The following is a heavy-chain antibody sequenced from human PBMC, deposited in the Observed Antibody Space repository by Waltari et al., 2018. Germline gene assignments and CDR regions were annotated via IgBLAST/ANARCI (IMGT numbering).Heavy chain of an antibody. D-gene: IGHD3-22*01. CDR1: GYTFTDYY. CDR3: ARGGDKVVIITFDYFDY. V-gene: IGHV1-2*02. Sequence: QVQLVQSGAEVKKPGASVKVSCKASGYTFTDYYITWVRQAPGQGLEWMGWINTHSGCTNEAPKFEGRVTMTRDTSITTAFLELSNVTSDDTAVYYCARGGDKVVIITFDYFDYWGQGTLVTVSS. CDR2: INTHSGCT. J-gene: IGHJ4*02.